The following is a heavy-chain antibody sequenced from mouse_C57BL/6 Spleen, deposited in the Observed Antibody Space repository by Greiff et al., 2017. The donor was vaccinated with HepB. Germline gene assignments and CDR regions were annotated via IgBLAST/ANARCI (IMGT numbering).Heavy chain of an antibody. D-gene: IGHD2-4*01. V-gene: IGHV7-1*01. CDR1: GFTFSDFY. J-gene: IGHJ4*01. CDR3: ARDYDYDEASMDY. Sequence: EVKLVESGGGLVQSGRSLRLSCATSGFTFSDFYMEWVRQAPGKGLEWIAASRNKANDYTTEYSASVKGRFIVSRDTSQSILYLQMNALRAEDTAIYYCARDYDYDEASMDYWGQGTSVTVSS. CDR2: SRNKANDYTT.